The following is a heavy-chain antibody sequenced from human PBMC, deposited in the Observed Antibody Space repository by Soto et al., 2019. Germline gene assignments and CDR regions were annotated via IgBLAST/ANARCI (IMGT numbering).Heavy chain of an antibody. CDR2: IIPICGTP. CDR3: ARDSRLWGSTGWKRENLFDI. V-gene: IGHV1-69*18. CDR1: GGNFNTYP. J-gene: IGHJ3*02. Sequence: QVQLEQSGAEVKRPGSSVKVSCKTSGGNFNTYPISWVRQAPGHRLEWMGKIIPICGTPDYAQKFQGRVTLNADEATTTVYMELRSLKSDDSAVYYCARDSRLWGSTGWKRENLFDIWGQGTMVTVSS. D-gene: IGHD3-16*01.